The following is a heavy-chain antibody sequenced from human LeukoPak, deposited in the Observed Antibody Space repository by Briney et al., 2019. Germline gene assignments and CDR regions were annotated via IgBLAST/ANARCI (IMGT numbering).Heavy chain of an antibody. Sequence: SETLSLTCTVSGGSVSSYHWSWIRQPPGKGLEWIGYIYYSGSTNYNPSLKSRVTISVDTSKNQFSLKLSSVTAADTAVYYCARSSDSSGYYQYYFDYWGQGTLVTVSS. CDR1: GGSVSSYH. CDR2: IYYSGST. J-gene: IGHJ4*02. CDR3: ARSSDSSGYYQYYFDY. V-gene: IGHV4-59*02. D-gene: IGHD3-22*01.